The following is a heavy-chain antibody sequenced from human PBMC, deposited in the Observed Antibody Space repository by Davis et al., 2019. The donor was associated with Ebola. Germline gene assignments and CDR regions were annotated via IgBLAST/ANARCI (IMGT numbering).Heavy chain of an antibody. Sequence: PGGSLRLSCAASGLTVSSSYMSWVRQAPGKGLEWVSVIFSGGTTYYGDSVKGRFTIFRDNSKNTLYFQMNSLRAGDTAVYYCARGDGYDDAFDIWGQGTMVTVSS. CDR1: GLTVSSSY. J-gene: IGHJ3*02. V-gene: IGHV3-53*01. D-gene: IGHD5-24*01. CDR3: ARGDGYDDAFDI. CDR2: IFSGGTT.